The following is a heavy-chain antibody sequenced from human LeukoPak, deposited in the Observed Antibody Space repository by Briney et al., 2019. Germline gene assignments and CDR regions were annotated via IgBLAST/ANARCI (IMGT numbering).Heavy chain of an antibody. CDR2: IRTKANNYAT. CDR1: GFTFNGST. J-gene: IGHJ4*02. V-gene: IGHV3-73*01. CDR3: AKDRGSSGARAGQNDY. Sequence: PGGSLRLSCAASGFTFNGSTVHWVRQASGKGLDWVGHIRTKANNYATAYAASVKGRFTISRDDSKNTAYLQMNSLRAEDTAVYYCAKDRGSSGARAGQNDYWGQGTLVTVSS. D-gene: IGHD2-15*01.